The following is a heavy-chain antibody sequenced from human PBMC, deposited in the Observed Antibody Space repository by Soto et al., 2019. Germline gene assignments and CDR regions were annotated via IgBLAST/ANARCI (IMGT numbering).Heavy chain of an antibody. J-gene: IGHJ6*02. V-gene: IGHV3-30*18. CDR3: AKDGAAGRYYYYGMDV. CDR2: ISYDGSNK. CDR1: GFTFSSYG. Sequence: PGGSLRLSCAASGFTFSSYGMHWVRQAPGKGLEWVAVISYDGSNKYYADSVKGRFTISRDNSKNTLYLQMNSLRAEDTAVYYCAKDGAAGRYYYYGMDVWGQGTTVTVSS. D-gene: IGHD6-13*01.